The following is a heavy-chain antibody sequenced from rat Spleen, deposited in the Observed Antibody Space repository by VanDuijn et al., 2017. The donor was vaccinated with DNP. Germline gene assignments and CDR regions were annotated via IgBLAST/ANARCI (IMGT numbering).Heavy chain of an antibody. D-gene: IGHD1-6*01. J-gene: IGHJ2*01. CDR2: INTGGGKT. Sequence: EVQLVESGGGLVQPGRSMKLSCAASGFTFSDYGMAWVRLAPTRGLEWVAYINTGGGKTYYQDSVKGRFTISRDNTKSTLYLQMDSLRSEETATYYCTRHGDNYNLLDYWGQGVMVTVSS. CDR3: TRHGDNYNLLDY. V-gene: IGHV5S11*01. CDR1: GFTFSDYG.